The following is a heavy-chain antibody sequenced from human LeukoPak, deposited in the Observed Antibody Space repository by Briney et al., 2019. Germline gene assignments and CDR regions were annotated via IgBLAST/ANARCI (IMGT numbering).Heavy chain of an antibody. CDR1: GGSISSHY. CDR3: ATYGDYSGGRFDY. V-gene: IGHV4-59*08. Sequence: SETLSLTCTVSGGSISSHYWSWIRQPPGKGLEWIGYIYHTGSTSYNPSLKSRVTVSVDTSKNQFSLRLRSVIAADTAVYYCATYGDYSGGRFDYWGQGILVTVSS. D-gene: IGHD4-17*01. CDR2: IYHTGST. J-gene: IGHJ4*02.